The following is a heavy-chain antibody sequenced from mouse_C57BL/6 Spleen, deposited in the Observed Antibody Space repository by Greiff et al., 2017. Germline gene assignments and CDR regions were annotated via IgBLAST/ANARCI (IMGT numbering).Heavy chain of an antibody. CDR3: ARHGYYGSSHWYFDV. Sequence: EVMLVESGGGLVQPGGSLKLSCAASGFTFSDYYMYWVRQTPEKRLEWVAYISNGGGSTYYPDTVKGRFTIYRDNAKNTLYLQMSRLKSEDTSMYYCARHGYYGSSHWYFDVWGTGTTVTVSS. V-gene: IGHV5-12*01. D-gene: IGHD1-1*01. CDR2: ISNGGGST. J-gene: IGHJ1*03. CDR1: GFTFSDYY.